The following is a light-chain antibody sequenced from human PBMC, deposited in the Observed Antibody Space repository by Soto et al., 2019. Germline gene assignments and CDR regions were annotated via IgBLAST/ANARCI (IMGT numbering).Light chain of an antibody. Sequence: QSVLTQSSSASASLGSSVKLTCTLSSGHSGYIIAWHQQQPGKAPRYLMKLEGSGNYNKGSGVPDRFSGSSSGADRYLTISTLQSEDEADYYCETWDTNIRVFGGGTKLTVL. CDR2: LEGSGNY. V-gene: IGLV4-60*03. CDR3: ETWDTNIRV. CDR1: SGHSGYI. J-gene: IGLJ2*01.